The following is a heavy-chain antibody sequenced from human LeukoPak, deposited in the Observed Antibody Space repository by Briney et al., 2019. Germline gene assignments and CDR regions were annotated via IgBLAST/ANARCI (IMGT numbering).Heavy chain of an antibody. Sequence: GGSLRLSCAASGFTFSSYSMNWVRQAPGKGLEWVAVISYDGSNKYYADSVKGRFTISRDNSKNTLYLQMNSLRAEDTAVYYCARGAYGGNSGSYYYYMDVWGKGTTVTVSS. D-gene: IGHD4-23*01. CDR2: ISYDGSNK. J-gene: IGHJ6*03. CDR3: ARGAYGGNSGSYYYYMDV. CDR1: GFTFSSYS. V-gene: IGHV3-30*03.